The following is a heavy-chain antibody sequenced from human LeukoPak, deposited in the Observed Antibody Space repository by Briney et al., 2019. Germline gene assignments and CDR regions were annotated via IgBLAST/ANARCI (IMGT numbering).Heavy chain of an antibody. V-gene: IGHV3-23*01. CDR3: AKDGFGGSSWSYGWFDP. CDR2: ISGSGGST. D-gene: IGHD6-13*01. Sequence: GGSLRLSCAASGFTFSSYAMSWVRQAPGKGLEWVSAISGSGGSTYYADSVKGRFTISRDNSKNTLYLQMNSLRAEDTAVYYCAKDGFGGSSWSYGWFDPWGQGTLVTVSS. CDR1: GFTFSSYA. J-gene: IGHJ5*02.